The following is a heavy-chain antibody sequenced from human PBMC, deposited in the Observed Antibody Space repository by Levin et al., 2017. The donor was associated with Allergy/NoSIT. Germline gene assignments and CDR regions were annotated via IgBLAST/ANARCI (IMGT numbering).Heavy chain of an antibody. CDR2: ISYDGSNK. J-gene: IGHJ4*02. CDR1: GFTFSSYG. CDR3: AKLGDGYNYWGLFFDY. V-gene: IGHV3-30*18. Sequence: GGSLRLSCAASGFTFSSYGMHWVRQAPGKGLEWVAVISYDGSNKYYADSVKGRFTISRDNSKNTLYLQMNSLRAEDTAVYYCAKLGDGYNYWGLFFDYWGQGTLVTVSS. D-gene: IGHD5-24*01.